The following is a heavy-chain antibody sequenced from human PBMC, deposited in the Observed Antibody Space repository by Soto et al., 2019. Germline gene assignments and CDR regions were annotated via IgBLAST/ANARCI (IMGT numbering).Heavy chain of an antibody. CDR1: GGTFNTYT. J-gene: IGHJ3*02. V-gene: IGHV1-69*02. CDR3: SIGSWSAETFDI. D-gene: IGHD2-2*01. CDR2: IIPMLTVT. Sequence: QVHLVQSGAEVKTPGSSEKVSCKAAGGTFNTYTLIWVRQAPGHGLEWMGRIIPMLTVTNSAQKFQGRVTLTADKSTGTAFMELTSLRSDDTAIYYCSIGSWSAETFDIWGQGTLVTVSS.